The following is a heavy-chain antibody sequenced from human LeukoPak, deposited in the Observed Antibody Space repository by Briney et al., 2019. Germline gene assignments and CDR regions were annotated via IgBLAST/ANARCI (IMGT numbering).Heavy chain of an antibody. Sequence: ASVKVSCKASGYTFTGYYMHWVRQAPGQGLEWMGWINPNSGGTNYAQKFQGRVTMTRDTSISTAYMELSRLRSDDTAVYYCARMVYYYDSSGYYPDYWGQGTLVTVSS. J-gene: IGHJ4*02. CDR1: GYTFTGYY. D-gene: IGHD3-22*01. CDR2: INPNSGGT. CDR3: ARMVYYYDSSGYYPDY. V-gene: IGHV1-2*02.